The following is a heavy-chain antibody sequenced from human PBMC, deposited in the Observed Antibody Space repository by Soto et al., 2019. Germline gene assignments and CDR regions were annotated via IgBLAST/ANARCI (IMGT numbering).Heavy chain of an antibody. CDR3: TRRNSSGYRAYFDY. CDR2: IYHSGST. D-gene: IGHD3-22*01. J-gene: IGHJ4*02. V-gene: IGHV4-30-2*01. CDR1: GGSISSGGYS. Sequence: TLSLTCAVSGGSISSGGYSWGWIRQPPGKGLEWIGYIYHSGSTYYNPSLKSPVTISVDRSKNQFSLRLSSVTAADTAVYYCTRRNSSGYRAYFDYWGQGTLVTVSS.